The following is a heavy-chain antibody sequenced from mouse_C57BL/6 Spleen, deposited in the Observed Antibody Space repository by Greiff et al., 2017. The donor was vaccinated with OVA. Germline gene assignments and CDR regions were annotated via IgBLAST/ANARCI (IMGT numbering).Heavy chain of an antibody. D-gene: IGHD1-1*01. CDR3: TTGYGSSFHWYFDV. Sequence: VQLKESGAELVRPGASVKLSCTASGFNIKDDYMHWVKQRPEQGLEWIGWIDPENGDTEYASKFQGKATITADTSSNTAYLQLSSLTSEDTAVYYCTTGYGSSFHWYFDVWGTGTTVTVSS. V-gene: IGHV14-4*01. CDR2: IDPENGDT. CDR1: GFNIKDDY. J-gene: IGHJ1*03.